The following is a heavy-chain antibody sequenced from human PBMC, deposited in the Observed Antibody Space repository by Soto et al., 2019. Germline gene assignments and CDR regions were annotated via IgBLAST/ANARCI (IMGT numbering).Heavy chain of an antibody. CDR1: GFTFSTYN. D-gene: IGHD3-3*01. J-gene: IGHJ3*01. Sequence: WGSLRLSCKASGFTFSTYNINWVRQAPREGLVWISYSSKDVETIQYADSVKGRFTISIDKATNSLFLLMNSLRDEDTAIYYCARLYYDYVWGQGTMVTVSS. CDR2: SSKDVETI. V-gene: IGHV3-48*02. CDR3: ARLYYDYV.